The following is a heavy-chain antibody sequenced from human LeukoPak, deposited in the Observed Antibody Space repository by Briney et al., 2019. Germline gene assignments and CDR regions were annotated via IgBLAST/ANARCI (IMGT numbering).Heavy chain of an antibody. CDR3: ARGQKFSSSWYGMDYYMDV. CDR1: GGSFSGYY. D-gene: IGHD6-13*01. CDR2: INHSGST. J-gene: IGHJ6*03. Sequence: SETLSLTCAVYGGSFSGYYWSWIRQPPGKGLEWIGEINHSGSTNYNPPLKSRVTISVDTSKNQFSLKLSSVTAADTAVYYCARGQKFSSSWYGMDYYMDVWGKGTTVTVSS. V-gene: IGHV4-34*01.